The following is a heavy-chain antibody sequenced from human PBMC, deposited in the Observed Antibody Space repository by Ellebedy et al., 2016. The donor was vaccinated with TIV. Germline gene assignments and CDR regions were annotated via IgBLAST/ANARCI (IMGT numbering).Heavy chain of an antibody. J-gene: IGHJ4*02. V-gene: IGHV4-61*02. Sequence: MPSETLSLTCTVSGGSISSSSYYWTWIRQPAGKGLEWIGRIYSSGSTNYNPSLKSRVSQSIDTSTNQFSLNLSSVTAADTAVYYCAREYSGYDGAYLDSWGQGILVTVSS. CDR2: IYSSGST. CDR1: GGSISSSSYY. CDR3: AREYSGYDGAYLDS. D-gene: IGHD5-12*01.